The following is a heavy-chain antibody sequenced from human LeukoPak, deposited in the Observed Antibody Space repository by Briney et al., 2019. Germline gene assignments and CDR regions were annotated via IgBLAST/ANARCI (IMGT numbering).Heavy chain of an antibody. D-gene: IGHD1-26*01. CDR1: GFTFSSYS. CDR2: ISSSSSYI. CDR3: ARNSGSCSAEDAFDI. J-gene: IGHJ3*02. V-gene: IGHV3-21*01. Sequence: GGSLRLSCAASGFTFSSYSMNWVRQAPGKGLEWVSSISSSSSYIYYADSVKGRFTISRDNAKNSLYLQMNSLRAEDTAVYYCARNSGSCSAEDAFDIWGQGTMVTVSS.